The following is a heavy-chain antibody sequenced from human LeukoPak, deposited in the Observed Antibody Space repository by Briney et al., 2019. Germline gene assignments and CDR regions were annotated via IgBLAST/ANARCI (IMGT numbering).Heavy chain of an antibody. Sequence: PGGSLRLSCVAFEFSFETYWMSWVRQAPGKGPEWVANINEDGSEKHYVGSVRGRFTISRDNADNSLHLQMNSLRPEDMAVYYCARGETMDVWGKGTTVTVSS. CDR1: EFSFETYW. CDR3: ARGETMDV. J-gene: IGHJ6*03. D-gene: IGHD5-24*01. V-gene: IGHV3-7*01. CDR2: INEDGSEK.